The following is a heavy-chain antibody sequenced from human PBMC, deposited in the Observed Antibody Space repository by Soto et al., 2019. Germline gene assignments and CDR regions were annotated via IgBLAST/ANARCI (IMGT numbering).Heavy chain of an antibody. CDR3: ARSDNRNSLYGVDV. D-gene: IGHD1-7*01. V-gene: IGHV4-34*01. Sequence: PSETLSLTCAVYGGSLSGYYWSWIRQSPGKGLEWIGEINHRGSSDYNPSLKSRVTISIDASKNHVSLELTSVTAADTAVYYCARSDNRNSLYGVDVWGQGPRSPSP. CDR1: GGSLSGYY. J-gene: IGHJ6*02. CDR2: INHRGSS.